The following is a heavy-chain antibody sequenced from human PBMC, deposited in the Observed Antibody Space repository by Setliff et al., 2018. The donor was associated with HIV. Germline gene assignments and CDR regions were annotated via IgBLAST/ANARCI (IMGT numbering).Heavy chain of an antibody. Sequence: GASVKVSCKASGGTFNNYAINWVRQAPGQGLEWMGGIIPMFGTPNYAQKFQGRVTITADESTGTAYMELSSLKSEDAAVYYCARGNTAMVYPYYYGMDVWGQGTTVTVSS. CDR1: GGTFNNYA. CDR3: ARGNTAMVYPYYYGMDV. D-gene: IGHD5-18*01. V-gene: IGHV1-69*13. J-gene: IGHJ6*02. CDR2: IIPMFGTP.